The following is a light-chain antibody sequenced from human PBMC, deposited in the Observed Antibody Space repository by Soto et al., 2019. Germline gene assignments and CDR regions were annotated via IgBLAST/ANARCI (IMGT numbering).Light chain of an antibody. V-gene: IGKV3-15*01. CDR2: GAS. CDR3: HQATSGLRT. Sequence: IVMTQSPATLSMSPGDRATLSCRASQNVATNVAWYQQKPGQAPRLLIYGASIRATGVPGRFSGSGSGTEFTLTIDSLQSEDFAVFYCHQATSGLRTFGRGTRVEV. J-gene: IGKJ1*01. CDR1: QNVATN.